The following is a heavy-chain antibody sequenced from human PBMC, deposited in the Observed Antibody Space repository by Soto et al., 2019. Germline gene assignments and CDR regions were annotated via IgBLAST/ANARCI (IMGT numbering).Heavy chain of an antibody. J-gene: IGHJ3*02. CDR1: GYTFTGYY. Sequence: GASVKVSCKASGYTFTGYYMHWVRQAPGQGLEWMGWINPNSGGTNYAQKFQGWVTMTRDTSISTAYMELSRLRSDDTAVYYCARGWFDNTRPPGRGRPWMLAFDNWGQGTMVTVSS. CDR2: INPNSGGT. CDR3: ARGWFDNTRPPGRGRPWMLAFDN. D-gene: IGHD3-10*01. V-gene: IGHV1-2*04.